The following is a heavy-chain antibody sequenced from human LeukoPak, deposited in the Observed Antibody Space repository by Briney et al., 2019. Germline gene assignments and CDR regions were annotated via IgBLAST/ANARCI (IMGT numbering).Heavy chain of an antibody. Sequence: GGPLRLSCAASGFTFDDYGMSWVRQAPGKGLEWVSGINWNGGSTGYADSVKGRFTISRDNAKNSLYLQMNSLRAEDTALYYCARENSSGWYWYYFDYWGQGTLVTVSS. CDR2: INWNGGST. V-gene: IGHV3-20*04. CDR3: ARENSSGWYWYYFDY. J-gene: IGHJ4*02. D-gene: IGHD6-19*01. CDR1: GFTFDDYG.